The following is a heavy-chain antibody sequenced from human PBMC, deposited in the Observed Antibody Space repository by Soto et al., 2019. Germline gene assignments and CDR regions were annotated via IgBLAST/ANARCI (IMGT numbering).Heavy chain of an antibody. Sequence: QVQLVESGGDLVKPGGSLRLSCAASGYTFSAYYMSWIRQAPGKGLEWISYIDTSGTKIYYADSVKGRFTITRDNAKNSLYLEMNSLRDEDTAVYYCASHYDMWSGYLSPVDYWGQGTLGTVSS. CDR2: IDTSGTKI. CDR1: GYTFSAYY. V-gene: IGHV3-11*01. J-gene: IGHJ4*02. D-gene: IGHD3-3*01. CDR3: ASHYDMWSGYLSPVDY.